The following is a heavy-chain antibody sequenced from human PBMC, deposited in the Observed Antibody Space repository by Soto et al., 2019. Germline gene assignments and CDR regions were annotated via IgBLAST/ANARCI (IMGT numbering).Heavy chain of an antibody. D-gene: IGHD3-10*01. CDR2: IHDSGST. V-gene: IGHV4-4*02. CDR3: ATRVGVIPR. CDR1: GGSISSSEW. J-gene: IGHJ4*02. Sequence: QVQLQESGPGLVIPSGTLSLTCAVSGGSISSSEWWTWVRQPPGKGLEWIGEIHDSGSTNYDPSLKSRVTISVDKSQNQFSLELSSVTAADTVVYYCATRVGVIPRWGQGTLVTVSS.